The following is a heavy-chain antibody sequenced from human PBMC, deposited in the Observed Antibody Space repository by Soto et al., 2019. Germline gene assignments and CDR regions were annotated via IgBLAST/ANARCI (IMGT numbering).Heavy chain of an antibody. D-gene: IGHD4-17*01. CDR2: ISYGGHEK. V-gene: IGHV3-33*05. CDR1: GFTFMSYG. J-gene: IGHJ4*02. Sequence: QMQLEESGGGVVQPGRSLRLSCVVSGFTFMSYGMHCARQAPGKGLEWVGFISYGGHEKYYAESVRGRFTIFRDNSKKTVYVQMNGLRAEDTAAYYCARAGGDYGDFLDYWGQGTLVTVSS. CDR3: ARAGGDYGDFLDY.